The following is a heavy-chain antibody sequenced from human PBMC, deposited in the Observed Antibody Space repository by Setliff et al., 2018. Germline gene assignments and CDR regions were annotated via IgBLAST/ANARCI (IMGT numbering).Heavy chain of an antibody. J-gene: IGHJ3*02. CDR2: INYSGIT. V-gene: IGHV4-39*01. Sequence: SETLSLTCSVSGDSISSSSYYWGWIRQPPGKGLEWIGSINYSGITYYSPSLKSRVIVSADTSKNQFSLKLSSVTAADTAVYYCARLPGYCNGGNCYGYYTFDIWGQGTMVTVSS. CDR3: ARLPGYCNGGNCYGYYTFDI. CDR1: GDSISSSSYY. D-gene: IGHD2-15*01.